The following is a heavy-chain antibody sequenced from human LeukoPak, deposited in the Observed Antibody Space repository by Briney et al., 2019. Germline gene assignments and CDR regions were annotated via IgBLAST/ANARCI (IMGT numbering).Heavy chain of an antibody. J-gene: IGHJ4*02. Sequence: GGSLRLSCAASGFTFTTCGMHWVRQAPGKGLEWVALIWYDGSSEYYAESVKGRFTISRDNSKNTVYLQMNSLRAEDTAVYYCARDRLSSSQNNYFDYWGQGTLVTVSS. CDR1: GFTFTTCG. V-gene: IGHV3-33*01. CDR2: IWYDGSSE. D-gene: IGHD6-13*01. CDR3: ARDRLSSSQNNYFDY.